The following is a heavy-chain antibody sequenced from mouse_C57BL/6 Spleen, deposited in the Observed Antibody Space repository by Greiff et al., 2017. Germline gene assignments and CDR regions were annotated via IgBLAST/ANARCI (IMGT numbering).Heavy chain of an antibody. CDR2: ISSGGSYT. CDR3: ARHGDDYDGYAMDY. CDR1: GFTFSSYG. J-gene: IGHJ4*01. Sequence: EVQVVESGGDLVKPGGSLKLSCAASGFTFSSYGMSWVRPTPDKRLEWVATISSGGSYTYYPDSVKGRFTISRDNAKNTLYLQMSSLKSEDTAMYYCARHGDDYDGYAMDYGGQGTSVTVSS. D-gene: IGHD2-4*01. V-gene: IGHV5-6*01.